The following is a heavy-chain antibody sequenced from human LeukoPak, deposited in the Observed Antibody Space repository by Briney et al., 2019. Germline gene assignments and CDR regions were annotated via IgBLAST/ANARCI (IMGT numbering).Heavy chain of an antibody. J-gene: IGHJ6*03. CDR1: GGSINSGGSY. CDR3: ARDNGDYRSIYYYMDV. Sequence: PSETLSLTCTVSGGSINSGGSYWSWIRQHPGKGLEWIGCIYYSWSSYYNPSLKIRVTLSLDTSKNQFSLKLSSVTAADTAVYYCARDNGDYRSIYYYMDVWGKGTTVTVSS. V-gene: IGHV4-31*03. D-gene: IGHD4-11*01. CDR2: IYYSWSS.